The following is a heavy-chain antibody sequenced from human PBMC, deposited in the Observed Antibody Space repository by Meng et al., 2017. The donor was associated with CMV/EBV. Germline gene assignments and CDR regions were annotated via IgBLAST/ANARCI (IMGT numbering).Heavy chain of an antibody. CDR1: GFTFSSYA. CDR3: AKGRYDFWSGYYEAY. J-gene: IGHJ4*02. Sequence: GESLKISCAASGFTFSSYAMSWVRQAPGKGLEWVSVIYSGGSSTYYADSVKGRFTISRDNSKNTLYLQMNSLRAEDTGVYYCAKGRYDFWSGYYEAYWGQGTLVTVSS. D-gene: IGHD3-3*01. V-gene: IGHV3-23*03. CDR2: IYSGGSST.